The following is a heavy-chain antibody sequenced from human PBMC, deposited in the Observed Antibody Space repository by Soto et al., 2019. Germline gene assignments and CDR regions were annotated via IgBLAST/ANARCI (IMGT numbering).Heavy chain of an antibody. Sequence: SETLSLTCAVYGGSFSGYYGSWIRQPPGKGLEWIGEINHSGSTNYNPSLKSRVTISVDTSKNQFSLKLSSVTAADTAVYYCARSLAARAYYGMDVWGQGTTVTVSS. V-gene: IGHV4-34*01. J-gene: IGHJ6*02. CDR2: INHSGST. D-gene: IGHD6-6*01. CDR1: GGSFSGYY. CDR3: ARSLAARAYYGMDV.